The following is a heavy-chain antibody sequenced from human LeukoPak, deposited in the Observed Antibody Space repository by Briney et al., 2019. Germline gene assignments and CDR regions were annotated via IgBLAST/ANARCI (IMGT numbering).Heavy chain of an antibody. Sequence: GGSLRLSCAASGFTFSSYSMNWVRQAPGKGLEWVSSINSNSSYIYCTDSLKGRFTISRDNAKNSLYLQMNSLRAEDTAVYYCARTGDYDFWSAYHFYYYYYMDVWGKGTTVTVSS. CDR3: ARTGDYDFWSAYHFYYYYYMDV. D-gene: IGHD3-3*01. V-gene: IGHV3-21*01. CDR2: INSNSSYI. CDR1: GFTFSSYS. J-gene: IGHJ6*03.